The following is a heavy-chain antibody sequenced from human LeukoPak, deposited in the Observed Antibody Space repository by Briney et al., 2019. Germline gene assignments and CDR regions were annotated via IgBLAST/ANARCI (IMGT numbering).Heavy chain of an antibody. Sequence: GGSLRLSCAASGFTFSSYWMHWVRQAPGKGLVWVSHINSDGSSTSYADSVKGRFTISRDNAKNTLYLQMNSLRAEDTAVYYCARGGSGWYVGGSFDYWGQGTLVTVSS. J-gene: IGHJ4*02. CDR1: GFTFSSYW. CDR2: INSDGSST. CDR3: ARGGSGWYVGGSFDY. V-gene: IGHV3-74*01. D-gene: IGHD6-19*01.